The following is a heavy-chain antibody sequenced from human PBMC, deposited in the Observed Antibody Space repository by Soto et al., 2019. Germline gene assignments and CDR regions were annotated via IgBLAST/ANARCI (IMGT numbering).Heavy chain of an antibody. CDR2: ISYDGSNK. Sequence: QVQLVESGGGVVQPGRSLRLSCAASGFTFSSYAMHWVRQAPGKGLEWVAVISYDGSNKYYADSVKGRFTISRDNSKNTLYLQMNSLRAEDTAVYYCARAQLFGDAIAAAFDYWGQGTLVTVSS. CDR3: ARAQLFGDAIAAAFDY. CDR1: GFTFSSYA. V-gene: IGHV3-30-3*01. J-gene: IGHJ4*02. D-gene: IGHD6-13*01.